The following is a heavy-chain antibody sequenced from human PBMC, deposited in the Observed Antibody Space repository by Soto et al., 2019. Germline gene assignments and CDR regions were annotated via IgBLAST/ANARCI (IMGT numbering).Heavy chain of an antibody. CDR3: ARYFFDSTGYFDY. CDR1: GYTFTGYY. Sequence: GASVKVSCKASGYTFTGYYMHWVRQAPGQGLEWMGWINPNSGGTNYAQKFQGRVTITRDTVANTVYLELSSLTSEDTAVYYCARYFFDSTGYFDYWGQGTPVTVSS. V-gene: IGHV1-2*02. CDR2: INPNSGGT. J-gene: IGHJ4*02. D-gene: IGHD2-8*02.